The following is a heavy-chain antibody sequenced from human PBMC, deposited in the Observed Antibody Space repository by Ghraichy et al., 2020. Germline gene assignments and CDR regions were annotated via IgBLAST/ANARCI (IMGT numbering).Heavy chain of an antibody. CDR3: AKEGQDSSGYRSIDY. CDR1: GFTFSDHY. D-gene: IGHD3-22*01. J-gene: IGHJ4*02. V-gene: IGHV3-66*01. Sequence: GGSLRLSCAASGFTFSDHYMDWVRQAPGKGLEWVSVIQSDGRTIYADSVKGRFTISRDNSKNTLCLQMNSLRAEDTAVYYCAKEGQDSSGYRSIDYWGQGTLVTVSS. CDR2: IQSDGRT.